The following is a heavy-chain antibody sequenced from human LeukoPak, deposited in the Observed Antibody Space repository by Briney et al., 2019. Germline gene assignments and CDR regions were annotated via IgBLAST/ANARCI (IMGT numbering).Heavy chain of an antibody. J-gene: IGHJ4*02. Sequence: ASVKVSCKASGGTFSSYAISWVRQAPGQGHEWMGGIIPIFGTANYAQKLQGRVTMTTDTSTSTAYMELRSLRSDDTAVYYCARGNWNGDEDFDYWGQGTLVTVSS. CDR2: IIPIFGTA. CDR3: ARGNWNGDEDFDY. D-gene: IGHD1-1*01. V-gene: IGHV1-69*05. CDR1: GGTFSSYA.